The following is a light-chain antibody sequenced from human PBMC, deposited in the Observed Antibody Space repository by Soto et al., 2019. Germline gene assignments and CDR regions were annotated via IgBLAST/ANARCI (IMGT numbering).Light chain of an antibody. CDR3: QQYNNWPKT. V-gene: IGKV3-11*01. CDR1: QSISGY. CDR2: DTS. J-gene: IGKJ1*01. Sequence: EIVLTQSPATLSLSPGDRATLSRRASQSISGYLAWYQQKPGQAPRLLIFDTSERATGIPARFSGSGSGTEFTLTISSLQSEDFAVYYCQQYNNWPKTFGQGTKVDI.